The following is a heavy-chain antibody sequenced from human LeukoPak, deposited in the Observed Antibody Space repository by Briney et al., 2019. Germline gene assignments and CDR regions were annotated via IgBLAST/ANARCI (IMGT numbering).Heavy chain of an antibody. CDR1: GGTFSSYA. CDR3: ARDNMITFGGVIPWFDP. Sequence: RASVKVSCKASGGTFSSYAISWVRQAPGQGLEWMGGIIPIFGTANYAQKFQGRVTITTDESTSTAYMELSSLRSEDTAVYYCARDNMITFGGVIPWFDPWGQGTLVTVSS. V-gene: IGHV1-69*05. D-gene: IGHD3-16*02. J-gene: IGHJ5*02. CDR2: IIPIFGTA.